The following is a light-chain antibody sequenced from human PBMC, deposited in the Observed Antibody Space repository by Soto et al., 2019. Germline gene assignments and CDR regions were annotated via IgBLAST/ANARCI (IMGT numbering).Light chain of an antibody. CDR1: QSISRY. J-gene: IGKJ4*01. CDR3: QQSHTNPLT. V-gene: IGKV1-39*01. Sequence: DIQMTQSPSSLSASVGDSVTISCRASQSISRYLNWYQQKPGKAPKLLIFSASGLQSAVPSRFSGGGYGTEVTLTISSLQLEEFATYYCQQSHTNPLTFGGGTRWIS. CDR2: SAS.